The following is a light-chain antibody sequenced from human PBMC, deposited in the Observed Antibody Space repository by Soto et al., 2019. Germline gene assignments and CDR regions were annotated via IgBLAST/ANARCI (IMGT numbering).Light chain of an antibody. Sequence: DIQMTQSPSSLSASVGDRVTITCRASQSISTFLNWYQQKPGKAPKLLIYGASNLESGVPSTFSGSGSGTDFTLTISSLQPDDFATYYCQQCFSTPLLTFAGGTKVEIK. CDR3: QQCFSTPLLT. J-gene: IGKJ4*01. CDR2: GAS. CDR1: QSISTF. V-gene: IGKV1-39*01.